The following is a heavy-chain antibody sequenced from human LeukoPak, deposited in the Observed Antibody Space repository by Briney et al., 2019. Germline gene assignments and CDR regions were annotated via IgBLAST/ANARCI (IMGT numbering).Heavy chain of an antibody. J-gene: IGHJ5*02. Sequence: SETLSLTCAIYGGSFSGYYWSWIRQPPGKGLEWIGEINHSGSTNYNPSLKSRVTISVDTSKNQFSLKLSSVTAADTAVYYCARQIRWLRYWFDPWGQGTLVTVSS. V-gene: IGHV4-34*01. D-gene: IGHD5-12*01. CDR2: INHSGST. CDR3: ARQIRWLRYWFDP. CDR1: GGSFSGYY.